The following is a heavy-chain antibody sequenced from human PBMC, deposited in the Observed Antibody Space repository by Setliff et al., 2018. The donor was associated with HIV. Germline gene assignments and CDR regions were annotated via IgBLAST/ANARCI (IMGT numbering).Heavy chain of an antibody. J-gene: IGHJ4*02. CDR3: ARLGYSIDLRRLDY. D-gene: IGHD6-13*01. CDR1: GGSMRGYY. CDR2: VYISGST. Sequence: PSETLSLTCTVSGGSMRGYYWSWIRQPAGKGLEWIGRVYISGSTNYNPSLESRVTMSLDNSKNQFSLKLNSVTATDTALYYCARLGYSIDLRRLDYWGQGAQVTVSS. V-gene: IGHV4-4*07.